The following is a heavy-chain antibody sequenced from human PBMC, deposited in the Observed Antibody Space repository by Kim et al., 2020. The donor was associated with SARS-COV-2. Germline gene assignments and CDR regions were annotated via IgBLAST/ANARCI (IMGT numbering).Heavy chain of an antibody. Sequence: YAEHIQGRAPVTGDTSTSTVYMELSSLRSEDTAVYYCASPGDSSGYFFQYWGQGTLVTVSS. V-gene: IGHV1-46*01. CDR3: ASPGDSSGYFFQY. D-gene: IGHD3-22*01. J-gene: IGHJ1*01.